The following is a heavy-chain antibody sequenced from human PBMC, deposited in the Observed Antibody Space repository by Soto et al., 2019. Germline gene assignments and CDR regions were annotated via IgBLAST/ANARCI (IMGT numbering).Heavy chain of an antibody. J-gene: IGHJ5*02. CDR3: AKVALWFGESGWFDP. D-gene: IGHD3-10*01. V-gene: IGHV3-9*01. Sequence: LRLSCAASGFTFDDYAMHWVRQAPGKGLEWVSGISWNSGSIGYADSVKGRFTISRDNAKNSLYLQMNSLRAEDTALYYCAKVALWFGESGWFDPWGQGTLVTVSS. CDR1: GFTFDDYA. CDR2: ISWNSGSI.